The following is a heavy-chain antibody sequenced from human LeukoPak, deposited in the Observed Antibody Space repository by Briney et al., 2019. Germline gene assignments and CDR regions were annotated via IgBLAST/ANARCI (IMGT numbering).Heavy chain of an antibody. J-gene: IGHJ3*02. D-gene: IGHD4-17*01. V-gene: IGHV3-23*01. CDR2: TSGSGGST. Sequence: GGSLRLSCVASGFTFSSYAMSWVRQAPGKGLEWVSLTSGSGGSTYYADSVKGRFTISRDNSKNTLYLQMNSLRAEDTAVYYCAKVGRMTTVTTIRVDAFDIWGQGTVVTVSS. CDR3: AKVGRMTTVTTIRVDAFDI. CDR1: GFTFSSYA.